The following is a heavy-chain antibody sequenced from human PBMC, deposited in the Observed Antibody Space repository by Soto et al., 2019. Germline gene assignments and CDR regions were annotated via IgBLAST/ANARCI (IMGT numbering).Heavy chain of an antibody. V-gene: IGHV4-39*01. Sequence: QLQLQESGPGLVKPSETLSLTCTVSGCSICSSNYYWGWIRQPPGKGLEWIGSIYYSGSTYYNPSLKSGSTISADTSTSQFSLKLTSVTAPDTGVYYCARHPASSWAYYYYMAVRGKGTTDTVS. D-gene: IGHD6-13*01. CDR3: ARHPASSWAYYYYMAV. CDR2: IYYSGST. CDR1: GCSICSSNYY. J-gene: IGHJ6*03.